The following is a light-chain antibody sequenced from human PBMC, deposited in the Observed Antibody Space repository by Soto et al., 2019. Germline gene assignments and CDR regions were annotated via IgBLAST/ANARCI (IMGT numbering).Light chain of an antibody. CDR2: GVS. J-gene: IGKJ1*01. Sequence: DIQMTQSPSSLSASVGDRVTITCRASQRIGNYLNWYQQKPGKAPKLLMYGVSSLQSGVPSRFSGSGSGTDFTLTITSLQPEDFATYHCLQSYSSPWTFGQGTKVEIK. V-gene: IGKV1-39*01. CDR3: LQSYSSPWT. CDR1: QRIGNY.